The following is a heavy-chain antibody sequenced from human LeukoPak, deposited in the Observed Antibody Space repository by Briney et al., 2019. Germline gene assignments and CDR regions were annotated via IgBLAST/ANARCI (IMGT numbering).Heavy chain of an antibody. CDR2: IHYDGSNK. CDR1: GFSFSSSA. CDR3: AARRLTVTTEIDY. V-gene: IGHV3-30*02. Sequence: GGSLRLSCAASGFSFSSSAMHWVRQAPGKGLDWVAFIHYDGSNKYYADSVKGRFTISRDNSKNTVYLQMNSLRPEDTAVYYCAARRLTVTTEIDYWGQGTLVTVSS. J-gene: IGHJ4*02. D-gene: IGHD4-17*01.